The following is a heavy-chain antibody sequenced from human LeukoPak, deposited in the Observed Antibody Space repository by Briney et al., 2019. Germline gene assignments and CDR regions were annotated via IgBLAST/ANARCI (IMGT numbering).Heavy chain of an antibody. CDR2: INAGNGNT. J-gene: IGHJ4*02. V-gene: IGHV1-3*01. Sequence: ASVKVSCKASGYTFTSYAMHWVRQAPGQRLEWMGWINAGNGNTKYSQKFQGRVTITRDTSASTAYMELSSLRSEDTAVYYCARRYSGSYSLPFDYWGQGTLVTVSS. CDR1: GYTFTSYA. D-gene: IGHD1-26*01. CDR3: ARRYSGSYSLPFDY.